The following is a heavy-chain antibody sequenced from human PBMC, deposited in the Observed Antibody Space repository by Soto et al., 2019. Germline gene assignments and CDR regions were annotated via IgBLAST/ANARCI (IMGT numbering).Heavy chain of an antibody. CDR2: ISAYNGNT. CDR1: GYTFTSYG. D-gene: IGHD2-15*01. CDR3: SIDHICSGGSCYYYYYGMDV. V-gene: IGHV1-18*01. J-gene: IGHJ6*02. Sequence: ASVKVSCKASGYTFTSYGISWVRQAPGQGLEWMGWISAYNGNTNYAQKLQGRVTMTTDTSTSTAYMELRSLRSDDTAVYYCSIDHICSGGSCYYYYYGMDVWGQGTTVTVSS.